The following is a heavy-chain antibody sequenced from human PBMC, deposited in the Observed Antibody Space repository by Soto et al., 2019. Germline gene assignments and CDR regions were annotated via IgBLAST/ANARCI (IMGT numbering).Heavy chain of an antibody. CDR1: GFTFSTYG. V-gene: IGHV3-33*01. CDR2: MWYDGSDR. D-gene: IGHD3-22*01. J-gene: IGHJ4*02. CDR3: ARDDTYYDSSGYPNPIDY. Sequence: PGGSLRLSCAASGFTFSTYGMHWVRQAPGKGLEWVALMWYDGSDRSYADSVKGRFTISRDNSKNTLYLQMNSLRPEDTAVYYCARDDTYYDSSGYPNPIDYWGQGTLVTVSS.